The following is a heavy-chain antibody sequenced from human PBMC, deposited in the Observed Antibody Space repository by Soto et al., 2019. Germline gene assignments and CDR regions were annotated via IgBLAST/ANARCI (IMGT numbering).Heavy chain of an antibody. CDR2: INAGNGNT. Sequence: QVQLVQSGAEVKKTGASVKVSCKASGYTFTSYAMHWVRQAPGQRLEWMGWINAGNGNTNYSQKFQGRVTITRDTSASTAYMELSSLRSEDTAVYYCARDLQGVRGWMGYWGQGTLVTVSS. CDR3: ARDLQGVRGWMGY. J-gene: IGHJ4*02. D-gene: IGHD4-4*01. V-gene: IGHV1-3*01. CDR1: GYTFTSYA.